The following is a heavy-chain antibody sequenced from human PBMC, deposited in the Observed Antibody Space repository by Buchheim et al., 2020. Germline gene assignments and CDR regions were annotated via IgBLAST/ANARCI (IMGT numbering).Heavy chain of an antibody. CDR2: MSQGGST. V-gene: IGHV4-38-2*02. D-gene: IGHD3-16*02. J-gene: IGHJ4*02. Sequence: QVQLLESGPRLVKPSETLSLTCTVSGDAIRSGFHWGWIRQPPGKGLEWIGSMSQGGSTYSNSSLKSRLTITVGTSDFYLKLAAVTVADTAVYYCARSSSLGVWGGYRFDSWGQG. CDR1: GDAIRSGFH. CDR3: ARSSSLGVWGGYRFDS.